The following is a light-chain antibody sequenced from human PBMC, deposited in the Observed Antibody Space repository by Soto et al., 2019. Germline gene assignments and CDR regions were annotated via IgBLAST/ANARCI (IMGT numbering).Light chain of an antibody. V-gene: IGKV3-20*01. Sequence: EIVLTQSPGTLSLSPGERATLSCRASQSVNSIYLAWYQQKPGQPPRLLIYGASNRATGIPDRFSGSGSGTDFTLTISRLEPEEFAVYYCQQLSNAQRTWTFGQGTKVDTK. J-gene: IGKJ1*01. CDR2: GAS. CDR1: QSVNSIY. CDR3: QQLSNAQRTWT.